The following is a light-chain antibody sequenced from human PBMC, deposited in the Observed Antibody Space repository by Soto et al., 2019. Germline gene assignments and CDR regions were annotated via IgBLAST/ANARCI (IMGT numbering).Light chain of an antibody. V-gene: IGLV2-14*03. CDR2: DVA. CDR3: VSYTSSTTNV. J-gene: IGLJ1*01. Sequence: QSALTQPASVSDSPGQSITISCTGTSSDVGGSNFVSWYQQHPGKPPKLIIYDVANPPSGVSNRFSGSKSGSTASLIISRLQTEDEADYYCVSYTSSTTNVFGTGTKLTVL. CDR1: SSDVGGSNF.